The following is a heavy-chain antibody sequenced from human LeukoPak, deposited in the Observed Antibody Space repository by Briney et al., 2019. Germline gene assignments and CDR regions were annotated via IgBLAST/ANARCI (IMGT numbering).Heavy chain of an antibody. J-gene: IGHJ5*02. CDR3: ARVSPDYCSSTSCYWFDP. D-gene: IGHD2-2*01. CDR1: GGSISSYY. CDR2: IYYSGST. V-gene: IGHV4-59*01. Sequence: SETLSLTCTVSGGSISSYYWSWIRRPPGKGLEWIGYIYYSGSTNYNPSLKSRVTISVDTSKNQFSLKLSSVTAADTAVYYCARVSPDYCSSTSCYWFDPWGQGTLVTVSS.